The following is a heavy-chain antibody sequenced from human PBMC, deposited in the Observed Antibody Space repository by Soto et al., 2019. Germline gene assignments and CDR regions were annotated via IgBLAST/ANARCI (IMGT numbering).Heavy chain of an antibody. Sequence: QTLSLTCXISGDSVSSNSAAWNWIRQSPSRGLEWLGRTYYKSKWNNNYALSVKSRITINPDTSKNQFSVQLKSVTPEDTAVSYCAKGDQAFDICGKGTMVTVSS. CDR2: TYYKSKWNN. J-gene: IGHJ3*02. CDR1: GDSVSSNSAA. CDR3: AKGDQAFDI. V-gene: IGHV6-1*01.